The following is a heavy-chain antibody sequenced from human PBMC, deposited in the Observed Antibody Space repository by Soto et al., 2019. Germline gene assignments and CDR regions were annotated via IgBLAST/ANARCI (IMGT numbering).Heavy chain of an antibody. CDR2: IYYSGST. V-gene: IGHV4-31*03. CDR1: GGSISSGGYY. CDR3: ARDLVGYYYDSSGYYPPGGFAP. D-gene: IGHD3-22*01. Sequence: PSETLSLTCTVSGGSISSGGYYWSWIRQHPGKGLEWIGYIYYSGSTYYNPSLKSRVTISVDTSKNQFSLKLSSVTAADTAVYYCARDLVGYYYDSSGYYPPGGFAPWGQGTLVTVSS. J-gene: IGHJ5*02.